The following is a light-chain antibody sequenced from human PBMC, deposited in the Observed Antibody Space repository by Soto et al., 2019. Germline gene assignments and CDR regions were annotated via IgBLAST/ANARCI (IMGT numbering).Light chain of an antibody. CDR1: QSVSSN. Sequence: EIVMTQSPATLSVSPGERVTLSCRASQSVSSNLAWYQQKPGQAPRLLIYGASTRATGIPAGFSGSGSGTEFTLTISSLQSEDFVVYYCQQYSNWPRTFGQGTKVEIK. V-gene: IGKV3-15*01. CDR3: QQYSNWPRT. CDR2: GAS. J-gene: IGKJ1*01.